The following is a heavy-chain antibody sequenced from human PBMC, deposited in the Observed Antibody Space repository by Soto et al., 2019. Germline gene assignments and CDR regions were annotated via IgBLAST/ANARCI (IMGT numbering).Heavy chain of an antibody. D-gene: IGHD4-17*01. Sequence: QVQLVESGGGVVQPGRSLRLSCAASGFTFSNYGMHWVGQAPGKGLEWVAVISFDGTKKYYADSVKGRFTISRDNSKNTRFLQMNSLRAEDKALYYCAKYSENGAHGDWFDPWGPGTLVTVSS. J-gene: IGHJ5*02. CDR1: GFTFSNYG. V-gene: IGHV3-30*18. CDR2: ISFDGTKK. CDR3: AKYSENGAHGDWFDP.